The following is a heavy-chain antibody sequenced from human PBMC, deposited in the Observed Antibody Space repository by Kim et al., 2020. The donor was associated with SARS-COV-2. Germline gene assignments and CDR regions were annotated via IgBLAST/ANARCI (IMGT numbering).Heavy chain of an antibody. J-gene: IGHJ4*02. CDR3: ASALFDWLSSYYFDY. Sequence: SETLSLTCTVSGGSISSSSYYWGWIRQPPGKGLEWIGSIYYSGSTYYNPSLKSRVTISVDTSKNQFSLKLSSVTAEDTAVYYCASALFDWLSSYYFDYWGQGTLVTVSS. V-gene: IGHV4-39*01. CDR2: IYYSGST. CDR1: GGSISSSSYY. D-gene: IGHD3-9*01.